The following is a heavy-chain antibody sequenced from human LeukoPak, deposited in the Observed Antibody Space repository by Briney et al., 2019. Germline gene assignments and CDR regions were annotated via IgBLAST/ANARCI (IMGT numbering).Heavy chain of an antibody. Sequence: TSETLSLTCTVSGGSISSYYWSWIRQPPGKGLEWIGYIYYSGSTNYNPSLKSRVIISVDTSKNQFSLKLSSVTAADTAVYYCARVEQQRPTGYWGQGTLVTVSS. V-gene: IGHV4-59*01. D-gene: IGHD6-13*01. CDR2: IYYSGST. J-gene: IGHJ4*02. CDR3: ARVEQQRPTGY. CDR1: GGSISSYY.